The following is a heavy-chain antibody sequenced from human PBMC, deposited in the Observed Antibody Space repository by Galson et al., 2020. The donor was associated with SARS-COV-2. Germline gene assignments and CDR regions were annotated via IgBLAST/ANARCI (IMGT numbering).Heavy chain of an antibody. Sequence: ASVKVSCKASGYTFTSYGIRWVRQAPGQGLEWMGWISAYNGNTNYAQKLQGRVTMTTDTSTSTASVELRSLRSDDTAVYYCARDLYDYVWGSYRYRGPGPQLDYFDYWGQGTLVTGAS. CDR3: ARDLYDYVWGSYRYRGPGPQLDYFDY. V-gene: IGHV1-18*01. CDR2: ISAYNGNT. CDR1: GYTFTSYG. D-gene: IGHD3-16*02. J-gene: IGHJ4*02.